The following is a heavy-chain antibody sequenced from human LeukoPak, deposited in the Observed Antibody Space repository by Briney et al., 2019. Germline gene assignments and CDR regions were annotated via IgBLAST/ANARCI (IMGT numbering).Heavy chain of an antibody. CDR2: IYYSGST. CDR3: ARAGSPAADKGTFDY. Sequence: KSSETLSLTCTVSGGSISSGGYYWSWIRQHPGKGLEWIGYIYYSGSTYYNPSLKSRVTISVDTSKNQFSLKLSSVTAADTAVYYCARAGSPAADKGTFDYWGQGTLVTVSS. V-gene: IGHV4-31*03. CDR1: GGSISSGGYY. J-gene: IGHJ4*02. D-gene: IGHD6-13*01.